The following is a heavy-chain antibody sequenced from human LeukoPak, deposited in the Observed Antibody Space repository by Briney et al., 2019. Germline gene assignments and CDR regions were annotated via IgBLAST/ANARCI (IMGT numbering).Heavy chain of an antibody. V-gene: IGHV1-2*02. J-gene: IGHJ4*02. CDR1: GYTFTGYY. CDR2: INPNSGGT. Sequence: ASVKVSCKASGYTFTGYYMHWVRQAPGQGLEWMGWINPNSGGTNYAQKFQGRVTMTRDTSISTAYMELSRLRSDDTAVYYCARGAEDYGDYDPPNYWGQGTLVTVSS. CDR3: ARGAEDYGDYDPPNY. D-gene: IGHD4-17*01.